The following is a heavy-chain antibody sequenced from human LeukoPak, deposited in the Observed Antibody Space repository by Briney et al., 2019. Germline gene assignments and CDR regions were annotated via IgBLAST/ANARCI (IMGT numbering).Heavy chain of an antibody. Sequence: GGSLRLSCAASGFTFSSYNMNWVRQAPGKGLEWVSSISSGSSYIYYADSVKGRFTISRDNAKNSLFLQMTGLRAEDTAVYYCVRETHDPRDFWGQGTLVTVSS. CDR3: VRETHDPRDF. V-gene: IGHV3-21*01. CDR2: ISSGSSYI. J-gene: IGHJ4*02. CDR1: GFTFSSYN.